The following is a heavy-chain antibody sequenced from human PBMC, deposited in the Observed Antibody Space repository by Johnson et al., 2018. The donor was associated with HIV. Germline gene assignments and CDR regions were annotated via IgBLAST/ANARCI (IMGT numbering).Heavy chain of an antibody. J-gene: IGHJ3*02. CDR1: GFTFSSYG. D-gene: IGHD1-7*01. V-gene: IGHV3-23*04. CDR2: ISGSGGST. CDR3: ARRGNYLADAFDI. Sequence: VQLVESGGGVVQRGGSLRVSCAASGFTFSSYGLSWVRQAPGKGLEWVSAISGSGGSTFYAGTTKDRFTISRDNSKSTLYLQMNSLRAEDTAVYYCARRGNYLADAFDIWGQGTMVTVSS.